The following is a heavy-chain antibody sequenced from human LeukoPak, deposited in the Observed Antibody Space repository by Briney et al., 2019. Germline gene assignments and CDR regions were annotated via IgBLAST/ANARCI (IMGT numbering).Heavy chain of an antibody. CDR3: ARRIVATITHKKTSGIAAAGTGH. Sequence: NPSGTLSLTCAVSGGSISSSNWWSWVRQPPGKGLEWIGEIYHSGSTNYNPSLKSRVTISVDKSKNQFSLKLSSVTAADTAVYYCARRIVATITHKKTSGIAAAGTGHWGQGTLVTVSS. CDR2: IYHSGST. CDR1: GGSISSSNW. V-gene: IGHV4-4*02. J-gene: IGHJ4*02. D-gene: IGHD6-13*01.